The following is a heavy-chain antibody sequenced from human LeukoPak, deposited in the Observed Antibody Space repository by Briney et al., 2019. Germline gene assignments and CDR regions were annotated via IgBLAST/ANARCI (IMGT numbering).Heavy chain of an antibody. J-gene: IGHJ4*02. V-gene: IGHV3-48*01. CDR1: GFTFSIYS. Sequence: GGSLRLSCAASGFTFSIYSMNWVRQAPGKGLEWVSYISSSSSTIHYADSVKGRFTISRDNAKNSLHLQMNSLRAEDTAVYYCARRASSERGHSYGLDYWGQGTLVTVSS. CDR3: ARRASSERGHSYGLDY. CDR2: ISSSSSTI. D-gene: IGHD5-18*01.